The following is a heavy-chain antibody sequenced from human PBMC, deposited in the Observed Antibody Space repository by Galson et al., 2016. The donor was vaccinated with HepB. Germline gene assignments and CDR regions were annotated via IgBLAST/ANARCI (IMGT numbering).Heavy chain of an antibody. J-gene: IGHJ4*02. Sequence: PALVKPTQTLTLTCSLSGFPLRSSGVAVGWIRQPPGKSLKWLGVIYWDDDTSYSPSLESRLTITRDISKSQVVLPVSTIHPEDSATYFSAVLGGSQPWGWGQGALVTVSS. CDR3: AVLGGSQPWG. D-gene: IGHD3-16*01. CDR2: IYWDDDT. CDR1: GFPLRSSGVA. V-gene: IGHV2-5*02.